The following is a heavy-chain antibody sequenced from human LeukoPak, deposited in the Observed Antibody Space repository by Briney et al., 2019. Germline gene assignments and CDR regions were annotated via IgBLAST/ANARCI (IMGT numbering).Heavy chain of an antibody. CDR2: ISAYNGNT. D-gene: IGHD3-16*01. Sequence: ASVKVSCKASGYTFTSYGISWVRQAPGQGLEWMGWISAYNGNTNYAQKLQGRVTMTTDTSTSTAYMELRSLRSDDTAVYYCARENKGSSWGSIDYWGQGTLVTVSS. CDR1: GYTFTSYG. CDR3: ARENKGSSWGSIDY. V-gene: IGHV1-18*01. J-gene: IGHJ4*02.